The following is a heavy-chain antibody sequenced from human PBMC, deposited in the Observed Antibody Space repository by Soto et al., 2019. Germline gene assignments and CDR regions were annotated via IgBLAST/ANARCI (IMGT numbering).Heavy chain of an antibody. Sequence: GGSLRLSCAASGFTFSTYWLDWVRQTPGKGLEWVGNINQDGSEKNYVDSVKGRFTIYRDNAKNSLYLQMSSLTAEDSALYYCSRSLNSWGQGTLVTVS. CDR2: INQDGSEK. CDR1: GFTFSTYW. CDR3: SRSLNS. J-gene: IGHJ4*02. V-gene: IGHV3-7*01.